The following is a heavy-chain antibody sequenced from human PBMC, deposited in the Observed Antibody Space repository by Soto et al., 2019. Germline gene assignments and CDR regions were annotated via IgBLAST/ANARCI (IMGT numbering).Heavy chain of an antibody. J-gene: IGHJ4*02. CDR3: ARGDCSSTSCYAGDYFDY. V-gene: IGHV3-30-3*01. Sequence: QVQLVESGGGVVQPGRSLRLSCAASGFTFSSYAMHWVRQAPGKGLEWVAVISYDGSNKYYADSVKGRFTISRDNSKNTLYLQMNSLRAEDTAVYYCARGDCSSTSCYAGDYFDYWGQGTLVTVSS. CDR1: GFTFSSYA. CDR2: ISYDGSNK. D-gene: IGHD2-2*01.